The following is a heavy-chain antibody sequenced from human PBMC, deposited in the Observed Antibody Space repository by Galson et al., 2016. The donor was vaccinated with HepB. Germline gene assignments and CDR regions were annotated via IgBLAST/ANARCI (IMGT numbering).Heavy chain of an antibody. V-gene: IGHV1-18*01. CDR3: VRGGLGV. Sequence: SVKVSCKASGYTFINYGISWVRQAPGQGLEWMGWIRTYNGDTKYAQKLQDRLTMTTDTPTSTAYMELRSLRYDDTAVYYCVRGGLGVWGQGTTVTVSS. J-gene: IGHJ6*02. CDR1: GYTFINYG. D-gene: IGHD7-27*01. CDR2: IRTYNGDT.